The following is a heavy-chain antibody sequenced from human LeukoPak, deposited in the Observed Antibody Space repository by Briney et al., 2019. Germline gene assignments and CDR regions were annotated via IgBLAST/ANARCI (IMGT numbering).Heavy chain of an antibody. CDR1: GFTFSSYG. V-gene: IGHV3-23*01. Sequence: GGTLRLSCAASGFTFSSYGMSWVRQAPGKGLEWVSAISGSGGSTYYADSVKGRFTISRDNSKNTLYLQMNSLRAEDTAVYYCARGNGGSCSDYWGQGTLVTVSS. J-gene: IGHJ4*02. CDR3: ARGNGGSCSDY. CDR2: ISGSGGST. D-gene: IGHD2-15*01.